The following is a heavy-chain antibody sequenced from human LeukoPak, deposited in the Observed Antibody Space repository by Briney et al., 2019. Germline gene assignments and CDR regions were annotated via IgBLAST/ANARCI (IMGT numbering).Heavy chain of an antibody. CDR1: GFSISNYW. J-gene: IGHJ4*02. CDR3: ARISIAAAGDFDY. CDR2: IKQDGSKT. D-gene: IGHD6-13*01. V-gene: IGHV3-7*05. Sequence: GGSLRLSCAVSGFSISNYWMTWVRQAPGKGLEWVANIKQDGSKTYYVDSVKGRFTISRDNAKNSLYLQMNSLRAEDTAVYYCARISIAAAGDFDYWGQGTLVTVSS.